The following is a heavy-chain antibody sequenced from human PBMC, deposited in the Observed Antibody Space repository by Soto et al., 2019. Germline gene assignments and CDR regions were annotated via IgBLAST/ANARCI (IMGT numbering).Heavy chain of an antibody. V-gene: IGHV4-59*08. J-gene: IGHJ6*03. D-gene: IGHD6-13*01. Sequence: SETLSLTCTVSGGSISSYYWSWIRQPPGKGLEWIGYIYYGGSTNYNPSLKSRVTISVDTSKNQFSLKLSSVTAADTAVYYCARHVAAAGNYYYHYMDVWGKGTTVTVSS. CDR3: ARHVAAAGNYYYHYMDV. CDR2: IYYGGST. CDR1: GGSISSYY.